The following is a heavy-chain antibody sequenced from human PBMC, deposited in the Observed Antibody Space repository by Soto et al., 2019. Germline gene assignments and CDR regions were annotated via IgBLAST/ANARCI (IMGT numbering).Heavy chain of an antibody. J-gene: IGHJ6*02. V-gene: IGHV4-34*02. CDR1: GGSFSGYY. D-gene: IGHD2-2*01. CDR2: INHSGSI. Sequence: QVQLQQWGAGLLKPSETLSLTCAVYGGSFSGYYWSWIRQPPGKGLEWIGEINHSGSINYNPSLKSRVTISADTSKNQFSLKLSSVTAADTAVYYCARGVYCSSTTCYWGMDVWGQGTTVTVSS. CDR3: ARGVYCSSTTCYWGMDV.